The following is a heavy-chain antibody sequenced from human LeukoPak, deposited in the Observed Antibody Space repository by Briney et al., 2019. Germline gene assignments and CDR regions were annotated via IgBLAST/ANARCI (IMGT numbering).Heavy chain of an antibody. J-gene: IGHJ5*02. CDR3: ARDGPYSSSWSRDWFDP. Sequence: PSETLSLTCTVSGGSISSYYWSCIRQPPGEGLEWIGGIYHSGSTYYNPSLKSRVTISVDTPKKQFSLKLSSVTAADTAVYYCARDGPYSSSWSRDWFDPWGQGTLVTVSS. D-gene: IGHD6-13*01. CDR2: IYHSGST. CDR1: GGSISSYY. V-gene: IGHV4-59*12.